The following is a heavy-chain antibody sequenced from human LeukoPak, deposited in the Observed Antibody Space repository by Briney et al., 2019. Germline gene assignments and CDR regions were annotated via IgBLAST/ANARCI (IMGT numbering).Heavy chain of an antibody. D-gene: IGHD6-19*01. J-gene: IGHJ4*02. V-gene: IGHV4-59*08. CDR1: GGSISSYY. Sequence: PSETLSLTCTVSGGSISSYYWSWIRQPPGKGLEWIGYIYYSGGTYYNPSPKSRVTISVDTSKNQFSLKLSSVTAADTAVYYCARRYSSGWYGVYDYWGQGTLVTVSS. CDR2: IYYSGGT. CDR3: ARRYSSGWYGVYDY.